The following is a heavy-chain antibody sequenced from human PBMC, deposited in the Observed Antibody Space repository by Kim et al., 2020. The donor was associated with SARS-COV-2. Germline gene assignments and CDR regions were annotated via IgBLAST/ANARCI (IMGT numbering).Heavy chain of an antibody. Sequence: YNPSLKSRVTISVDTSKNQFSLKLSSVTAADTAVYYCARSISISYNWFDPWGQGTLVTVSS. D-gene: IGHD3-9*01. CDR3: ARSISISYNWFDP. V-gene: IGHV4-39*01. J-gene: IGHJ5*02.